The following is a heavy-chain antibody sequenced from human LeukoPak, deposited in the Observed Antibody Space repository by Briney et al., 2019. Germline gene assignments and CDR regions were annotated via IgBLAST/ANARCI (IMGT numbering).Heavy chain of an antibody. CDR3: ARVARYCSGGSCSLYFDY. CDR2: IYTSGST. D-gene: IGHD2-15*01. J-gene: IGHJ4*02. CDR1: GGSISSYY. V-gene: IGHV4-4*07. Sequence: SETLSLTCTVSGGSISSYYWSWIRQPAGKGLEWIGRIYTSGSTNYNPSLKSRVTMSVDTSKNQFSLKLSSVTAADMAVYYCARVARYCSGGSCSLYFDYWGQGTLVTVSS.